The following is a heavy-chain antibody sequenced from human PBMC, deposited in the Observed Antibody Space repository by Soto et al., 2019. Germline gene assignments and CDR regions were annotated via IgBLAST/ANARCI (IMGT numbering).Heavy chain of an antibody. CDR3: ARRRYGSGARDLDY. D-gene: IGHD3-10*01. CDR1: GYTFTSYG. CDR2: ITAYNGNT. J-gene: IGHJ4*02. Sequence: QVQLVQSGAEVKKPGASVKVSCKASGYTFTSYGITWVRQAPGQGLAWMGWITAYNGNTNYAQNLQGRVTMTTETATNTAYMELRSLRSDDTAVYYCARRRYGSGARDLDYWGQGTLVTVSS. V-gene: IGHV1-18*01.